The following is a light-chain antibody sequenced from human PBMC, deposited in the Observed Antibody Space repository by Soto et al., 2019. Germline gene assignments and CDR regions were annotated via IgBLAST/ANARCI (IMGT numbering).Light chain of an antibody. V-gene: IGLV1-51*01. CDR1: SSNIGNNY. Sequence: QSVLTQPPSVSAAPGQKVTISCSGSSSNIGNNYASWYQQLPGTAPKLLIYDDNKRPSGIPDRFSGSKSGTSATLGITGLQTGDEADYYCGTWDSSLSAVVFGGGTNVTVL. CDR2: DDN. CDR3: GTWDSSLSAVV. J-gene: IGLJ2*01.